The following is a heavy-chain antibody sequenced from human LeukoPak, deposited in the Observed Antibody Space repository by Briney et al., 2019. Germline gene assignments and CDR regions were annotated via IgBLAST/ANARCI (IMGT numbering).Heavy chain of an antibody. D-gene: IGHD4-4*01. V-gene: IGHV1-8*01. CDR2: MNPNSGNT. CDR1: GYTFTSYD. Sequence: GASVKVSCKASGYTFTSYDINWERQATGQGLEWMGWMNPNSGNTGYAQKFQGRVTMTRNTSISTAYMELSSLRSEDTAVYYCARRLDYSNSMDVWGQGTTVTVSS. J-gene: IGHJ6*02. CDR3: ARRLDYSNSMDV.